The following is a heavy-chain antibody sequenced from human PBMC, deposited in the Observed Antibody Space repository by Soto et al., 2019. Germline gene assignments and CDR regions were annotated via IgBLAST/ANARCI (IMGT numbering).Heavy chain of an antibody. Sequence: SVKVSCKASGFTFTSSAVQWVRQARGQGLEWMGWIVVGNGDTKYAQKFQQRVTFTRDISTSTAYMEVNSLRAEDTAVYYCARGPGGATRRGYFDYWGQGTLVTVSS. CDR1: GFTFTSSA. J-gene: IGHJ4*02. V-gene: IGHV1-58*01. CDR3: ARGPGGATRRGYFDY. D-gene: IGHD1-26*01. CDR2: IVVGNGDT.